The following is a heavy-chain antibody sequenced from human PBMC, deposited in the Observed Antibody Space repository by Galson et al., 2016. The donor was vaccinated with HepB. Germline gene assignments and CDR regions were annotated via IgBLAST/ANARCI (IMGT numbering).Heavy chain of an antibody. CDR1: GYTFTNYY. CDR3: GRGNKSFDP. J-gene: IGHJ5*02. Sequence: SVKVSCKASGYTFTNYYIHWVRQAPGQGLEWIGRINPDSGDTNYPQKFQGRVTMTIDTSINTAYMDLNSLRSDVTAVYYCGRGNKSFDPWGQGTLVTVSS. D-gene: IGHD2/OR15-2a*01. V-gene: IGHV1-2*06. CDR2: INPDSGDT.